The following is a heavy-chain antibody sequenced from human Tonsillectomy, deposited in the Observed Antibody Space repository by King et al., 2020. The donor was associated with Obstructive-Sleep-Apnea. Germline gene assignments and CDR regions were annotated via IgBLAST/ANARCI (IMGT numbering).Heavy chain of an antibody. CDR2: IYWDDDK. D-gene: IGHD1-20*01. Sequence: ITLKESGPTLVKPTQTLTLTCTFSGFSLSTSGVGVGWIRQPPGNALEWLALIYWDDDKRYSPSLKSRLTITKDTSKNQVVLTMTNIDPVDTATYYCAHGSYNWNLDYWGQGTLVTVSS. V-gene: IGHV2-5*02. CDR1: GFSLSTSGVG. J-gene: IGHJ4*02. CDR3: AHGSYNWNLDY.